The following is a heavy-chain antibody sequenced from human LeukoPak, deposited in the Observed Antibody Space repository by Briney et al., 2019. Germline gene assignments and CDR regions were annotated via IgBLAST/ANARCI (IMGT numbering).Heavy chain of an antibody. CDR3: ARLVGATTGDY. CDR1: GFTFSSYS. J-gene: IGHJ4*02. V-gene: IGHV4-34*01. D-gene: IGHD1-26*01. Sequence: GSLRLSCAASGFTFSSYSMNWVRQPPGKGLEWIGEINHSGSTNYNPSLKSRVTISVDTSKNQFSLKLSSVTAADTAVYYCARLVGATTGDYWGQGTLVTVSS. CDR2: INHSGST.